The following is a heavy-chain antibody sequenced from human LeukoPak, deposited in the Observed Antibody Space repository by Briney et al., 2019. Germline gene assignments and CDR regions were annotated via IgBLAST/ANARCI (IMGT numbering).Heavy chain of an antibody. J-gene: IGHJ4*02. CDR1: GFTFSSYA. Sequence: PGGSLRLSCAASGFTFSSYAMHWVRQAPGKGLEYVSAISSNGGSTYYANSVKGRFTISRDNSKNTLYLQMGSLRAEDMAVYYCARRGYSYGCDYWGQGTLVTVSS. V-gene: IGHV3-64*01. D-gene: IGHD5-18*01. CDR3: ARRGYSYGCDY. CDR2: ISSNGGST.